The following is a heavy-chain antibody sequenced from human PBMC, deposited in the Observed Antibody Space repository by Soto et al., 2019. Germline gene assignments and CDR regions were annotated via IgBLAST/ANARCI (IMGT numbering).Heavy chain of an antibody. J-gene: IGHJ6*02. CDR1: GFTFSSYG. Sequence: SLRLSCAASGFTFSSYGMHWVRQAPGKGLEWVAVISYDGSNKYYADSVKGRFTISRDNSKNTLYLQMNSLRAEDTAVYYCAKPPVYYYYYGMDVWGQGTTVTVSS. CDR3: AKPPVYYYYYGMDV. CDR2: ISYDGSNK. V-gene: IGHV3-30*18.